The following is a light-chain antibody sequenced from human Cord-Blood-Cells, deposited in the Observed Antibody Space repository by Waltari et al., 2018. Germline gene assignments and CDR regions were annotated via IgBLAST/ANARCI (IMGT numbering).Light chain of an antibody. V-gene: IGKV1-27*01. Sequence: DIKMTQSTSTLSASVGERVTITCRASQGISNYLAWYQQKPGKVPKLLIYAASTLQSGVPSRFSGSGSGTDFTLTISSLQPEDVATYYCQKYNSAPRTFGQGTKVEIK. J-gene: IGKJ1*01. CDR1: QGISNY. CDR3: QKYNSAPRT. CDR2: AAS.